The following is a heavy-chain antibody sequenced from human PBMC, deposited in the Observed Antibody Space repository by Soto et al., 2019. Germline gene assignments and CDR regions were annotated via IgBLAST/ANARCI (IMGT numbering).Heavy chain of an antibody. V-gene: IGHV5-10-1*01. Sequence: PGESKRVSCKGAGYRFTSYGSSWVRKIPGKGLEWMGRIDPSDSYTNYSPSFQGHVTISADKSISTAYLQWSSLKASDTAMYFCARGAGGARAFDIWGQGTMVTVS. CDR3: ARGAGGARAFDI. CDR2: IDPSDSYT. J-gene: IGHJ3*02. D-gene: IGHD3-10*01. CDR1: GYRFTSYG.